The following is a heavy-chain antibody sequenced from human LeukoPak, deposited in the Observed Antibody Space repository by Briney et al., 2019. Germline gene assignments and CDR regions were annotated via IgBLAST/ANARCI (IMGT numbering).Heavy chain of an antibody. D-gene: IGHD3-10*01. CDR2: INAGNGNT. J-gene: IGHJ4*02. Sequence: GASVKVSCKASGYTFTSYAMHWVRQAPGQRLEWMGWINAGNGNTKYSQKFQGRVTITGDTSASTAYMELSSLRSEDTAVYYCARVYTRFGELAYYWGQGTLVTVSS. CDR3: ARVYTRFGELAYY. CDR1: GYTFTSYA. V-gene: IGHV1-3*01.